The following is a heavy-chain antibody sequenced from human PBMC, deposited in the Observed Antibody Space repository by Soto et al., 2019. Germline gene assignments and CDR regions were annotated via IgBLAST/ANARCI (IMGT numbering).Heavy chain of an antibody. CDR2: IYWNDDK. V-gene: IGHV2-5*01. Sequence: SGPTLVKPTQTLTLTCTFSGFSLSTSGVGVGWIRQPPGKALEWLALIYWNDDKRYSPSLKSRLTITKDTSKNQVVLTMTNMDPVDTATYYCAHRHLTVTTGPYYFDYWGQGTLVTVSS. J-gene: IGHJ4*02. D-gene: IGHD4-4*01. CDR1: GFSLSTSGVG. CDR3: AHRHLTVTTGPYYFDY.